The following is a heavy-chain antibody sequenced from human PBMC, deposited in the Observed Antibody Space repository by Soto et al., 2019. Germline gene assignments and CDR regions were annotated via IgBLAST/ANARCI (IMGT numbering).Heavy chain of an antibody. CDR3: ARVHSGSDAFDI. Sequence: QVQLQQWGAGLLKPSETLSLTRAVHGGSFSDHYWSWIRQSPGKGLEWIGEINHSGSTNYSPSLKSRVTMSVDTSKNQFSLTLTSVTAADTAVYYCARVHSGSDAFDIWGQGTMVTVSS. CDR2: INHSGST. CDR1: GGSFSDHY. J-gene: IGHJ3*02. D-gene: IGHD3-22*01. V-gene: IGHV4-34*01.